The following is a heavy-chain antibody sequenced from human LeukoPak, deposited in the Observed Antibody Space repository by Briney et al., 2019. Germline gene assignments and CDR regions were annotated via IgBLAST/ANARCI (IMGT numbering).Heavy chain of an antibody. D-gene: IGHD3-3*01. CDR2: INTDGSST. CDR3: ARDWENYDFWSSNYYMDV. Sequence: AGGSLRLSCAASGFTFSSYWMHWVRQAPGKGLVWVSRINTDGSSTSYADSVKGRFTISRDNAKNTLYLQMNSLRAEDTAVYYCARDWENYDFWSSNYYMDVWGKGTTVTVSS. CDR1: GFTFSSYW. J-gene: IGHJ6*03. V-gene: IGHV3-74*01.